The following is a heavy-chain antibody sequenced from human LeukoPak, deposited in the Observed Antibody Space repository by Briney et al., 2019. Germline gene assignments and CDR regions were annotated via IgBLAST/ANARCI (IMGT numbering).Heavy chain of an antibody. CDR3: GLGSGRSDFDY. CDR2: IKSKADGATR. V-gene: IGHV3-15*01. D-gene: IGHD3-10*01. CDR1: GFTFSNAW. J-gene: IGHJ4*02. Sequence: GGSLRLSCVVSGFTFSNAWMSWVRQAPGKGLEWVGRIKSKADGATRHFAAPVKGRFSIPRDDSKNTVYLQMNSLKTDDTGVYYCGLGSGRSDFDYWGQGTLVTVSS.